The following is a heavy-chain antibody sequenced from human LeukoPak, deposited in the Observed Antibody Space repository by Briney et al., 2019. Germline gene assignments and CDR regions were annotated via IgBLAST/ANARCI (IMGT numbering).Heavy chain of an antibody. D-gene: IGHD6-13*01. J-gene: IGHJ1*01. CDR1: GFTFSSYA. Sequence: GSLRLSCAASGFTFSSYAMHWVRQAPGKGLEWVAVISYDGSNKYYADSVKGRFTISRDNSKNTLYLQMNSLRAEDTAVYYCARESQQLSNFQHWGQGTLVTVSS. CDR2: ISYDGSNK. CDR3: ARESQQLSNFQH. V-gene: IGHV3-30-3*01.